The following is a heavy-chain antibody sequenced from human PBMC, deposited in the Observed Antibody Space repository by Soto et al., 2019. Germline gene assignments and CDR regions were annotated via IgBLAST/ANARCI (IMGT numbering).Heavy chain of an antibody. CDR3: ARQDRVVAEGRWFDP. CDR1: GYSISSGYH. J-gene: IGHJ5*02. D-gene: IGHD2-15*01. V-gene: IGHV4-38-2*02. Sequence: SETLSLTCTVSGYSISSGYHWAWIRQPPGKGLEWLGSVHYSGNTYYNPSLRSRLTISVDKSKNQFPLNLSSVTAADTAVYYCARQDRVVAEGRWFDPWGQGTLVTVSS. CDR2: VHYSGNT.